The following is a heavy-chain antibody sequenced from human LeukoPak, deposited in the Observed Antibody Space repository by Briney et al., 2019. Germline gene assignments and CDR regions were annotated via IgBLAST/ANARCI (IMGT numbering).Heavy chain of an antibody. V-gene: IGHV3-30-3*01. CDR1: GFTFSSYV. J-gene: IGHJ4*02. CDR3: ARAGRDCSSTSCYFDY. CDR2: ISYDGSNK. D-gene: IGHD2-2*01. Sequence: GGSLRLSCAASGFTFSSYVMYWVRQAPGKGLEWVAVISYDGSNKYYADSVKGRFTISRDNSENTLYLQMNSLRAEDTAVYYCARAGRDCSSTSCYFDYWGQGTLVTVSS.